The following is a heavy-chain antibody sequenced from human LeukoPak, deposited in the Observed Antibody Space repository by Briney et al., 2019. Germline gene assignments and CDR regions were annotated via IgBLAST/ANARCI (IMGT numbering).Heavy chain of an antibody. D-gene: IGHD2-2*01. Sequence: ASVKVSCKASGYTFSYYYMHWVRQAPGQGLEWMGWISAYNGNTNYAQKLQGRVTMTTDTSTSTAYMELRSLRSDDTAVYYCARDGDIVVVPAAIFDPWGQGTLVTVSS. V-gene: IGHV1-18*04. CDR2: ISAYNGNT. CDR1: GYTFSYYY. CDR3: ARDGDIVVVPAAIFDP. J-gene: IGHJ5*02.